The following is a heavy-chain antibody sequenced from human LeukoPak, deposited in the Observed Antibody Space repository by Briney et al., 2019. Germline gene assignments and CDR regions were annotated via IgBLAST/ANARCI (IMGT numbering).Heavy chain of an antibody. CDR3: ARDPVMGSGSYWGWFDP. D-gene: IGHD3-10*01. Sequence: SQTLSLTCTVSGGSISSGDYYWSWIRQPPGKGLEWIGYIYYSGSTYYNPSLKSRVTISVDTSKNQFSLKLSSVTAADTAVYYCARDPVMGSGSYWGWFDPWGQGTLVTVSS. V-gene: IGHV4-30-4*01. J-gene: IGHJ5*02. CDR2: IYYSGST. CDR1: GGSISSGDYY.